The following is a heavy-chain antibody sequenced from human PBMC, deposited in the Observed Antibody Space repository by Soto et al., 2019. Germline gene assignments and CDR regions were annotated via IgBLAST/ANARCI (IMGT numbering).Heavy chain of an antibody. D-gene: IGHD5-12*01. J-gene: IGHJ6*02. CDR3: AREKVQMATGDYYYYYGMDV. CDR1: GFTFSSYD. V-gene: IGHV3-13*01. Sequence: PGGSLRLSCAASGFTFSSYDMHWVRQATGKGLEWVSAIGTAGDTYYPGSVKGRFTISRENAKNSLYLQMNSLRAEDTAVYYCAREKVQMATGDYYYYYGMDVWGQGTTVTVSS. CDR2: IGTAGDT.